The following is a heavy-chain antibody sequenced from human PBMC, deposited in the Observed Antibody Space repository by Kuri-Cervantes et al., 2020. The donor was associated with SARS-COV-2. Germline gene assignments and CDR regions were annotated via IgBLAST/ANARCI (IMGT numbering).Heavy chain of an antibody. J-gene: IGHJ4*02. CDR2: IYYSGTT. D-gene: IGHD6-13*01. V-gene: IGHV4-39*01. CDR1: GGSISSSVYY. Sequence: GSLRLSCTVSGGSISSSVYYWGWIRQPPRKGLEWIGSIYYSGTTYYNPSLKSRVTISVDTSKNQFSLNLSSVTAADTAVYYCARPIVAAGFDYWGQGTLVTVSS. CDR3: ARPIVAAGFDY.